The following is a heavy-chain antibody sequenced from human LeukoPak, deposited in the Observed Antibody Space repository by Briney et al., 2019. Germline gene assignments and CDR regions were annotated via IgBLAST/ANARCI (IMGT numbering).Heavy chain of an antibody. CDR3: AREIEYYYDSSGYRWVGAFDI. D-gene: IGHD3-22*01. Sequence: SQTLSLTCTVSGGSISSGSYYWSWIRQPAGKGLEWIGRIYTSGSTNYNPSLKSRVTISVDTSKNQFSLKLSSVTAADTAVYYCAREIEYYYDSSGYRWVGAFDIWGQGTMVTVSS. J-gene: IGHJ3*02. CDR2: IYTSGST. V-gene: IGHV4-61*02. CDR1: GGSISSGSYY.